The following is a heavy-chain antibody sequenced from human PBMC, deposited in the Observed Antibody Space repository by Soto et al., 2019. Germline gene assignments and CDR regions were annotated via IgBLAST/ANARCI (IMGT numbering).Heavy chain of an antibody. V-gene: IGHV2-70*01. CDR1: GFSLSTSGMC. J-gene: IGHJ5*02. CDR3: ARASIVGATGGWFDP. Sequence: SGPTLVNHPQTLTLTCTFSGFSLSTSGMCVSWIRQHPGKALEWLALIDLDDDKYYSTSLKTRLTISKDTSKNHVVLTMTNMDPVDTATYYCARASIVGATGGWFDPWGQGTLVTVSS. D-gene: IGHD1-26*01. CDR2: IDLDDDK.